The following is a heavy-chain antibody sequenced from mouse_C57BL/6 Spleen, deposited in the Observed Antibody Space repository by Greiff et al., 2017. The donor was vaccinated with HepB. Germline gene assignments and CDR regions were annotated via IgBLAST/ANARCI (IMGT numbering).Heavy chain of an antibody. Sequence: QVQLQHPGAELVKPGASVKLSCKASGYTFTSYWMQWVKQRPGQGLEWIGEIDPSDSYTNYNQKFKGKATLTVDTSSSTAYMQLSSLTSEDSAVYYCAREVRPAWFAYWGQGTLVTVSA. CDR3: AREVRPAWFAY. V-gene: IGHV1-50*01. J-gene: IGHJ3*01. CDR2: IDPSDSYT. D-gene: IGHD2-14*01. CDR1: GYTFTSYW.